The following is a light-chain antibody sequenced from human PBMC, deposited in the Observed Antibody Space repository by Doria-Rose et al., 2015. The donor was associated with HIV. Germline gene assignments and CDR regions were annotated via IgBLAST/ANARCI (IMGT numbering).Light chain of an antibody. J-gene: IGKJ1*01. Sequence: TQSPGTLSLSPGERATLSCRASQSFSSTYLAWYQQKRDQAPSLLIYDGSTRATGIPDRFSASGSGTDFTLTINRLEPEDGALYYCHQYGTSWTFGQGTKVEI. CDR3: HQYGTSWT. CDR1: QSFSSTY. V-gene: IGKV3-20*01. CDR2: DGS.